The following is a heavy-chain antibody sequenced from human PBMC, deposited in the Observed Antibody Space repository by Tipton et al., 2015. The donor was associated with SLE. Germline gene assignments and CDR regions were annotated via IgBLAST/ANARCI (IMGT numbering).Heavy chain of an antibody. Sequence: TLSLTCTVSGGSISSYYWTWIRQPPGKGLEWIGYIYYSGSTNYNPSLKSRVTISVDTSKNQFPLKLSSVTAADTAVYYCARRMVQGGDALDIWGQGTMVTVSS. CDR1: GGSISSYY. J-gene: IGHJ3*02. V-gene: IGHV4-59*08. CDR3: ARRMVQGGDALDI. D-gene: IGHD3-10*01. CDR2: IYYSGST.